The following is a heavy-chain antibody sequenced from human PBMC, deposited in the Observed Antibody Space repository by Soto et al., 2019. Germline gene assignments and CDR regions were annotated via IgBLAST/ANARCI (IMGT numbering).Heavy chain of an antibody. CDR2: IYPGDSDT. Sequence: PGESLKISCKGSGYSFTSYWIGWVRQMPGKGLEWMGIIYPGDSDTRYSPSFQGQVTISADKSISTAYLQWSSLKASDTAMYYCASQGVVVAALDAFDIWGQGTMVTVS. V-gene: IGHV5-51*01. CDR1: GYSFTSYW. CDR3: ASQGVVVAALDAFDI. J-gene: IGHJ3*02. D-gene: IGHD2-15*01.